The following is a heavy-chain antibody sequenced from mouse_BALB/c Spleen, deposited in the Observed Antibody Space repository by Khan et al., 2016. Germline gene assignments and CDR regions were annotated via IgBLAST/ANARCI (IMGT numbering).Heavy chain of an antibody. CDR1: GFSLTGFS. J-gene: IGHJ3*01. CDR2: IWGDGST. Sequence: VQLQESGPGLVAPSQSLSITCTVSGFSLTGFSVNWVRQPPGKALEWLGMIWGDGSTDYNSGLKSRLSFSKDDSKSHVFLKMNSLQTDDTARYFCASYYDYDGGFAYWGQGTLVTVSA. D-gene: IGHD2-4*01. V-gene: IGHV2-6-7*01. CDR3: ASYYDYDGGFAY.